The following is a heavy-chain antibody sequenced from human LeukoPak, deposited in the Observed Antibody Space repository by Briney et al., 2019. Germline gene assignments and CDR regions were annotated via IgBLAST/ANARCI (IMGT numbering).Heavy chain of an antibody. V-gene: IGHV3-30*18. Sequence: GGSLRLSCAASGFTFSSFGMHWVRQAPGKGLEWVAVISYDGSNKYYADSVKGQFTISRDNSKNTLYLQMNSLRAEGTAVYYCAKGSGSYRPLNFDYWGQGTLVTVSS. J-gene: IGHJ4*02. CDR3: AKGSGSYRPLNFDY. CDR1: GFTFSSFG. CDR2: ISYDGSNK. D-gene: IGHD1-26*01.